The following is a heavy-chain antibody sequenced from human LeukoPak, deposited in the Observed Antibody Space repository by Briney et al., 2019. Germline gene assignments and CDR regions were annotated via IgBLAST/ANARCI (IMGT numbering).Heavy chain of an antibody. V-gene: IGHV3-9*01. D-gene: IGHD1-7*01. CDR3: AKAPGTTGAFDI. J-gene: IGHJ3*02. CDR1: GFTFDDYA. CDR2: ISWNSGSI. Sequence: SGGSLRLSCAASGFTFDDYAMHWVRQAPGKGLEWVSGISWNSGSIGYADSVKGRFTISRDNAKNSLYLQMNRLRAEDTALYYCAKAPGTTGAFDIWGQGTMVTVSS.